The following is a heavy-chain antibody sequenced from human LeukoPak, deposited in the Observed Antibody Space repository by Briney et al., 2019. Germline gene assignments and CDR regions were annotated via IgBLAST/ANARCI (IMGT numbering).Heavy chain of an antibody. J-gene: IGHJ4*02. CDR2: ISGSGGST. V-gene: IGHV3-23*01. Sequence: GGSLRLSCAASGFTFSSYAMRWVRQAPGKGLEWVAGISGSGGSTYYADSVKGRFTISRDNSKNTLYLQMNSLTAEDTAVYYCAKDPASNLPYYIDDGGQGTLVTVSS. CDR1: GFTFSSYA. CDR3: AKDPASNLPYYIDD. D-gene: IGHD4-11*01.